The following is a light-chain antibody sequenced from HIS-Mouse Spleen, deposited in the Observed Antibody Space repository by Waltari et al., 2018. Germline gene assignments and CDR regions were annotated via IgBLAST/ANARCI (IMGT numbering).Light chain of an antibody. CDR3: SSYAGSNNVV. J-gene: IGLJ2*01. CDR2: EVS. V-gene: IGLV2-8*01. Sequence: QSALTQPPSASGSPGQSVTISCTGTSSDVGGYNHVSCYQQHPGKAPKLMIYEVSKRPSGVPDRFSGSKSGNTASLTVSGLQAEDEADYYCSSYAGSNNVVFGGGTKLTVL. CDR1: SSDVGGYNH.